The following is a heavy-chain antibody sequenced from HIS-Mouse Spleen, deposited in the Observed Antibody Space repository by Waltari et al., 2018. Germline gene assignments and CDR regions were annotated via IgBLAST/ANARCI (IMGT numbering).Heavy chain of an antibody. CDR2: IDSGGRT. CDR3: ARGGLAAAGWYFDL. Sequence: EVQLVESGGGLIQPGGSLRLSCAASGFTVSSNYMSWVRQAPGKGRGLAEVIDSGGRTYYADSVKGRITISRDNSKNTLYLQMSSLRAEDTAVYYCARGGLAAAGWYFDLWGRGTLVTVSS. V-gene: IGHV3-53*01. J-gene: IGHJ2*01. CDR1: GFTVSSNY. D-gene: IGHD6-13*01.